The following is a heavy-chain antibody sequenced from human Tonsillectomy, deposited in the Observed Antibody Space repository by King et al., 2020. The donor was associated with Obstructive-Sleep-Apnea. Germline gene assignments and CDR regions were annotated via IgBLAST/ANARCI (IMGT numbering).Heavy chain of an antibody. Sequence: QLQESGPGLVKPSQTLSLTCTVSGGSISSGGYYWSWIRQHPGKGLEWIGYIHYSGSTYYNPSLKSRLSISVDTSKNQFSLKLSSVTAADTAVYYCARDVGTGSYGWFDPWGQGTLVTVSS. CDR2: IHYSGST. D-gene: IGHD3-16*01. J-gene: IGHJ5*02. CDR1: GGSISSGGYY. V-gene: IGHV4-31*03. CDR3: ARDVGTGSYGWFDP.